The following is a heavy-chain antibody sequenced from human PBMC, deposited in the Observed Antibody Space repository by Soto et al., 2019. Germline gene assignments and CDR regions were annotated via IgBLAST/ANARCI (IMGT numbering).Heavy chain of an antibody. CDR3: ARLDSALPVVPAVVQDF. CDR2: ISPDGSDA. V-gene: IGHV3-74*01. D-gene: IGHD2-2*01. Sequence: EVQLVESGGALVQPGGPLRLSCEASGFTFSTSWMNWIRQVPGKGLVWVSRISPDGSDASYADSVQGRFTVSRDNAKNMLFLQMNSLRAEDTAIYYCARLDSALPVVPAVVQDFWGRGTLVTVSS. CDR1: GFTFSTSW. J-gene: IGHJ4*02.